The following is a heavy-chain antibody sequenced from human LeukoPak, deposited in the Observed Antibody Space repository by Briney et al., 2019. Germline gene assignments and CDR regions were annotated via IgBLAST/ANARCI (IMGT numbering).Heavy chain of an antibody. D-gene: IGHD3-10*01. V-gene: IGHV4-61*02. CDR1: GGSISSSSYY. J-gene: IGHJ4*02. CDR2: ISTSGTT. Sequence: PSETLSLTCTVSGGSISSSSYYWNWIRQPAGKGLEWIGRISTSGTTNYHPSLKSRVTLSLDTSKNQFPLNLRSVTAADTAIYFCARRHPYYYGSGTYSREDWGQGTLVTVSS. CDR3: ARRHPYYYGSGTYSRED.